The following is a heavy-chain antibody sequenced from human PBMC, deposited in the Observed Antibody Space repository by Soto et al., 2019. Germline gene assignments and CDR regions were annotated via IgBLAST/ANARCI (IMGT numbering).Heavy chain of an antibody. V-gene: IGHV4-61*01. CDR2: IYYSGST. Sequence: LSLTCTVSGGSVSSGSYYWSWIRQPPGKGLEWIGYIYYSGSTNYNPSLKSRVTISVDTSKNQFSLKLSSVTAADTAVYYCARASGEDYYDSSGYYDYWGQGTLVTVSS. CDR1: GGSVSSGSYY. D-gene: IGHD3-22*01. J-gene: IGHJ4*02. CDR3: ARASGEDYYDSSGYYDY.